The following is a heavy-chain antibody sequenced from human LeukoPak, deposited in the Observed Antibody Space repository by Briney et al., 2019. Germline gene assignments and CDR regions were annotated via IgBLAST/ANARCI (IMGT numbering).Heavy chain of an antibody. J-gene: IGHJ5*02. Sequence: GASVKVSCKASGNTFTNSGIGWVRQAPGQGLERMGWISVHNGVTYYSQKFQDRVTLTTDTFTSTAYMELMSQRSDAMAVYFFSTISWWLVQWFDRGAQRTLVTVSS. V-gene: IGHV1-18*03. CDR2: ISVHNGVT. D-gene: IGHD6-19*01. CDR3: STISWWLVQWFDR. CDR1: GNTFTNSG.